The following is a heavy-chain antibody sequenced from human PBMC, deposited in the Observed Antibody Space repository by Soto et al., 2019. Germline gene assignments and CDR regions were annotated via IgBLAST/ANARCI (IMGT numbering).Heavy chain of an antibody. CDR2: ISYDGSNK. D-gene: IGHD2-15*01. V-gene: IGHV3-30-3*01. Sequence: GGSLRLSCAASGFTFSSYAMHWVRQAPGKGLEWVAVISYDGSNKYYADSVKGRFTISRDNSKNTLYLQMNSLRAEDTAVYYCARGGGEYCSGGSCYDFDYWGQGTLVTVSS. J-gene: IGHJ4*02. CDR3: ARGGGEYCSGGSCYDFDY. CDR1: GFTFSSYA.